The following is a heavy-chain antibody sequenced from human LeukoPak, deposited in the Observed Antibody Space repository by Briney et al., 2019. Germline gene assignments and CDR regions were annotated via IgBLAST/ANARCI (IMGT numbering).Heavy chain of an antibody. D-gene: IGHD5-12*01. J-gene: IGHJ4*02. Sequence: GGSLRLSCAVSGFTFSGYSMNWVRQAPGKGLEWVSFISSSSSYIYYADSVKGRFTISSDNATNSLSLQMNSLRAEDTAVYYCARGPSGYHNTGGQGTLVTVSS. CDR2: ISSSSSYI. V-gene: IGHV3-21*06. CDR1: GFTFSGYS. CDR3: ARGPSGYHNT.